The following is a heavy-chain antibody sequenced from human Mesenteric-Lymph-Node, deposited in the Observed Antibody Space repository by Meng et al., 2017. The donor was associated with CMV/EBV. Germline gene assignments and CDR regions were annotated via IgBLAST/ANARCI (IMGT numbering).Heavy chain of an antibody. J-gene: IGHJ3*02. D-gene: IGHD3-16*02. CDR2: ISSSGSTI. Sequence: GGSLRLSCAASGFTFSSYEMNWVRQAPGKGLEWVSYISSSGSTIYYADSVKGRFTISRDNAKNSLYLQMNSLRAEDTAVYYCARGDYVWGSYRYVAFDIWGQGTMVTVSS. CDR3: ARGDYVWGSYRYVAFDI. V-gene: IGHV3-48*03. CDR1: GFTFSSYE.